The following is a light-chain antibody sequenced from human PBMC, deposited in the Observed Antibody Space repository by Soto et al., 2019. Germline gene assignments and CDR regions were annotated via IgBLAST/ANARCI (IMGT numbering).Light chain of an antibody. J-gene: IGKJ1*01. Sequence: DIQMTQSPSTLPASVGDRVTITCRASQSISNWLAWYQQKPGTAPKVLIYHASNLQSGVPSRFSGSGSGTEFTLTSRSLQSDHFACYCFQLYNSYSFRQETKQEIK. V-gene: IGKV1-5*01. CDR2: HAS. CDR1: QSISNW. CDR3: QLYNSYS.